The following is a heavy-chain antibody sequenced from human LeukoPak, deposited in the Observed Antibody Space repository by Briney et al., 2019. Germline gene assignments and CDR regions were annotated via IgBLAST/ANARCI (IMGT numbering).Heavy chain of an antibody. CDR3: ARNGGGLGI. CDR1: GFTFSSSG. J-gene: IGHJ4*02. D-gene: IGHD2-8*01. CDR2: LYIGGTT. V-gene: IGHV3-66*01. Sequence: GGSLRLSCAASGFTFSSSGMSWVRQAPGKGLEWVSVLYIGGTTAYADSVRGRFTISRDIAKNTVYFQMNSLRVEDTAVYFCARNGGGLGIWGQGTLVTVST.